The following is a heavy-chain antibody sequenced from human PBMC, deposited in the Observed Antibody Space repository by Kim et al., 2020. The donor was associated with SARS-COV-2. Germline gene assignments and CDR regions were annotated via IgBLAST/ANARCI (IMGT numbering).Heavy chain of an antibody. Sequence: GGSLRLSCAASGFTFNSYGMHWVRQAPGKGLEWVAVISYDGSNKYYADSVKGRFTISRDNSKNTLYLQMNSLRAEDTAVYYCASPHGGGYYGYIDYWGQGTMVTVSS. CDR1: GFTFNSYG. V-gene: IGHV3-30*03. J-gene: IGHJ4*02. CDR2: ISYDGSNK. D-gene: IGHD3-10*01. CDR3: ASPHGGGYYGYIDY.